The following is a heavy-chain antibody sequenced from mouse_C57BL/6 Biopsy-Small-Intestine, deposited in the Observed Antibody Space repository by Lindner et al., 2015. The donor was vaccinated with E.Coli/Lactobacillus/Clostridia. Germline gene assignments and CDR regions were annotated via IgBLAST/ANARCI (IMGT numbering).Heavy chain of an antibody. Sequence: VQLQESGGGLVKPGGSLKLSCAASGFTFSSYAMSWVRQIPEKRLEWVATISDGGSYTYYPDNVKGRSTISRDNAKNNLYLQMSHLKSEDTAMYYCARDYYGSRYYFDYWGQGTTLTVSS. V-gene: IGHV5-4*01. CDR3: ARDYYGSRYYFDY. D-gene: IGHD1-1*01. CDR1: GFTFSSYA. J-gene: IGHJ2*01. CDR2: ISDGGSYT.